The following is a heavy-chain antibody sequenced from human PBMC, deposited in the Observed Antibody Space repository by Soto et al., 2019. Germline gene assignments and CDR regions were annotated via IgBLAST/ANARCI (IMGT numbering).Heavy chain of an antibody. CDR3: ARSPATQYSRSWSPHLYYMDV. V-gene: IGHV1-18*01. Sequence: QVPLVQSGAEVKKPGASVKVSCKASGYTFTSYGISWVRQAPGQGLEWMGWISVYNGNTNYAQKLQGRVTMTTDTSTSTAYMDLGTLRSDDTAVYYCARSPATQYSRSWSPHLYYMDVWGKGTTVTVSS. CDR2: ISVYNGNT. D-gene: IGHD6-13*01. J-gene: IGHJ6*03. CDR1: GYTFTSYG.